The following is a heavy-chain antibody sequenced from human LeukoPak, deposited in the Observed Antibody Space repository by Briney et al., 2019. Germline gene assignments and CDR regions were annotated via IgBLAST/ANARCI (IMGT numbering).Heavy chain of an antibody. D-gene: IGHD1-26*01. CDR1: GGSFSGYY. CDR2: INHSGST. J-gene: IGHJ5*02. Sequence: PSETLSLTCAVYGGSFSGYYWSWIRQPPGKGLEWIGEINHSGSTNYNPSLKSRVTISVDTSKNQFSLKLSSVTAADTAVYYCARDLVGATFNWFDPWGQGTLVTVSS. CDR3: ARDLVGATFNWFDP. V-gene: IGHV4-34*01.